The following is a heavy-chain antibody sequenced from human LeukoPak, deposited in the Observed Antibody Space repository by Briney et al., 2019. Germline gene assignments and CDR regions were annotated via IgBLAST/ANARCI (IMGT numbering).Heavy chain of an antibody. J-gene: IGHJ4*02. V-gene: IGHV3-48*02. CDR3: ARGYDSGYYPPHLDY. CDR1: GFIFSNFR. Sequence: GGSLRLSCVASGFIFSNFRIDWVRQAPGKGLEWISYITKTSTSMYYADSVKGRFTISRDNGKNSLFLQMNSLRDADTAVYYCARGYDSGYYPPHLDYWGQGTLVTVSS. D-gene: IGHD3-22*01. CDR2: ITKTSTSM.